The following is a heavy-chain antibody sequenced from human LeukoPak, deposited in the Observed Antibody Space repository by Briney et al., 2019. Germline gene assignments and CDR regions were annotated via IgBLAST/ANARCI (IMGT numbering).Heavy chain of an antibody. Sequence: RASVRVSCRASGYTFTSYAMNWVRQAPGQGLEWMGWINTNTGNPTYAQGFTGRFVFSLDTSVSTAYLQISSLKAEDTAVYYCAREETDYYFDYWGQGTLVTVSS. J-gene: IGHJ4*02. CDR2: INTNTGNP. CDR3: AREETDYYFDY. V-gene: IGHV7-4-1*02. CDR1: GYTFTSYA. D-gene: IGHD3/OR15-3a*01.